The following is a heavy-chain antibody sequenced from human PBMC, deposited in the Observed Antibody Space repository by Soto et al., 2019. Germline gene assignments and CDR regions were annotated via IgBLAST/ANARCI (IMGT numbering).Heavy chain of an antibody. J-gene: IGHJ4*02. Sequence: GGSLRLSCAASGFTFSDRYMDWVRQAPGKGLEWVGRTKNKANSYTTEYAASVKGRFTISRDYSRDSVYLQMNSLKTDDTAVYYCTIEGAYPGPDFDYWGQGTLVTVS. V-gene: IGHV3-72*01. D-gene: IGHD3-16*01. CDR1: GFTFSDRY. CDR3: TIEGAYPGPDFDY. CDR2: TKNKANSYTT.